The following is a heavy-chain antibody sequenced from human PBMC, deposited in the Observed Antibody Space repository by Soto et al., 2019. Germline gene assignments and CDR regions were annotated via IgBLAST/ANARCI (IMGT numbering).Heavy chain of an antibody. CDR1: GFTFSSYA. D-gene: IGHD1-20*01. V-gene: IGHV3-30-3*01. CDR3: ARDFDRLGITGSTGGMDV. CDR2: ISYDGSNK. Sequence: GGSLRLSCAASGFTFSSYAMHWVRQAPGKGLEWVAVISYDGSNKYYADSVKGRFTISRDNSKNTLYLQMNSLRAEDTAVYYCARDFDRLGITGSTGGMDVWGQGTTVTVSS. J-gene: IGHJ6*02.